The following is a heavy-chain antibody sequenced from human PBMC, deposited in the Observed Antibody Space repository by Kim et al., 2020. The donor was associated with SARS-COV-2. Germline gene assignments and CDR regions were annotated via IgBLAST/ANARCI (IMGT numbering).Heavy chain of an antibody. D-gene: IGHD3-10*01. CDR3: VKAFGVAVSNGMDV. J-gene: IGHJ6*02. V-gene: IGHV3-64D*06. CDR1: GFTFSSYA. CDR2: ISSDGGST. Sequence: GGSLRLSCSASGFTFSSYAIHWVRQAPGKGLELVSTISSDGGSTYYADSVKGRFTISRDNSKNTLYLQMSSLRAEDTAVYYCVKAFGVAVSNGMDVWGQG.